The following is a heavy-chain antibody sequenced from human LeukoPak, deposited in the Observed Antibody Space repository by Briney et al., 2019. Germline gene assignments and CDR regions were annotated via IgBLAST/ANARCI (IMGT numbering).Heavy chain of an antibody. J-gene: IGHJ4*02. V-gene: IGHV3-30-3*01. CDR2: ISYDGSNK. CDR3: ARGRDTAMVTGY. Sequence: GGSLRLSCAASGFTFSSYAMHWVRQAPGKGLEWVAVISYDGSNKYYADSVKGRFTISRDNSKNTLYLQMNSLRAEDTAVYYCARGRDTAMVTGYWGQGTLVTVSS. CDR1: GFTFSSYA. D-gene: IGHD5-18*01.